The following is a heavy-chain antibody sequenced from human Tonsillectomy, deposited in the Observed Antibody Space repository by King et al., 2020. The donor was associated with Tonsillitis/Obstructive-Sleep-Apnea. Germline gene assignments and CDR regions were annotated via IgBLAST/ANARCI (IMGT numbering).Heavy chain of an antibody. CDR1: GGTFSSYV. J-gene: IGHJ4*02. CDR3: ARVGGDGYNFPFDY. Sequence: VQLVESGAEVKKPGSSVKVSCTASGGTFSSYVISWVRQAPGQGLEWMGRIITRLGIANYAQKSQGRVTITADKSTSTAYMELSSLTFEDTAIYYCARVGGDGYNFPFDYWGQGTLVTVSS. CDR2: IITRLGIA. V-gene: IGHV1-69*09. D-gene: IGHD5-24*01.